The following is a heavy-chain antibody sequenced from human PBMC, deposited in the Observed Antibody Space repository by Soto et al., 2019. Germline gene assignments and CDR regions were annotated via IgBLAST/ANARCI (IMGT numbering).Heavy chain of an antibody. CDR1: GFTFSSYA. D-gene: IGHD3-16*02. J-gene: IGHJ3*02. Sequence: GGSLRLSCAASGFTFSSYAMHWVRQAPGKGLEWVAVISYDGSNKYYADSVKGRFTISRDNSKNTLYLQMNSLRAEDTAVYYCARDPLESQDYVWGSYRYWGAFDIWGQGTMVTVSS. CDR2: ISYDGSNK. CDR3: ARDPLESQDYVWGSYRYWGAFDI. V-gene: IGHV3-30-3*01.